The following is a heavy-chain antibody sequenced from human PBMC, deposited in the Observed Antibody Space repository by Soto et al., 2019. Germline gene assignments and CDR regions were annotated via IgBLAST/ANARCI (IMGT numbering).Heavy chain of an antibody. Sequence: QVQLVQSGAEVKKPGSSVKVSCKASGGTFSSYAISWVRQAPGQGLEWMGGIIPIFGTANYAQKFQGRVTMNADESXXTXCTXLSSLRSEDTAVDYCAITPPGWVLVPAALQNWFVPWGQGALVTVSS. CDR1: GGTFSSYA. D-gene: IGHD2-2*02. CDR2: IIPIFGTA. V-gene: IGHV1-69*12. CDR3: AITPPGWVLVPAALQNWFVP. J-gene: IGHJ5*02.